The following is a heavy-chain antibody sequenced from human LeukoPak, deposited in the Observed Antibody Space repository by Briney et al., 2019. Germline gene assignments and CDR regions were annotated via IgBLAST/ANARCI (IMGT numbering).Heavy chain of an antibody. D-gene: IGHD3-22*01. V-gene: IGHV4-34*01. CDR3: SRQVVGNDY. CDR2: INHSGYT. CDR1: GESSFSNYY. Sequence: PAETLSLTCAVYGESSFSNYYWSWIRQTPGGTLEWIGEINHSGYTNYNPSLKSRVTLSIDTSKNQFSLRLNSVTAADTAVYYCSRQVVGNDYWGQGTLLSASS. J-gene: IGHJ4*02.